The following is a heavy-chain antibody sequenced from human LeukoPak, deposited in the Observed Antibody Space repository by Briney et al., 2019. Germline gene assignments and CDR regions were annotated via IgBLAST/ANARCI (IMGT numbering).Heavy chain of an antibody. J-gene: IGHJ3*02. D-gene: IGHD1-26*01. CDR3: TSPVGADAFDI. V-gene: IGHV3-73*01. CDR2: IRSKADSYAT. Sequence: GGSLRLSCAASGFTFSGSAMHWVRQAPGKGLEWVGRIRSKADSYATSYAASVKGRFTISRDDSKNTAYLQMNSLKTEDTAVYYCTSPVGADAFDIWGQGTMVTVSS. CDR1: GFTFSGSA.